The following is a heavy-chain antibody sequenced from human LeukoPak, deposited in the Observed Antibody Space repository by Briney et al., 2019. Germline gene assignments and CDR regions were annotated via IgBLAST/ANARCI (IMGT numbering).Heavy chain of an antibody. CDR3: ARDGVWFGERGGNNWFDP. CDR1: GYTFTSYA. V-gene: IGHV7-4-1*02. Sequence: ASVKVSCKASGYTFTSYAMNWVRQAPGQGLEWMGWINTNTGNPTYAQGFTGRFVFSLDTSVSTAYLQISSLKAEDTAVYYCARDGVWFGERGGNNWFDPWGQGTLVTVSS. D-gene: IGHD3-10*01. J-gene: IGHJ5*02. CDR2: INTNTGNP.